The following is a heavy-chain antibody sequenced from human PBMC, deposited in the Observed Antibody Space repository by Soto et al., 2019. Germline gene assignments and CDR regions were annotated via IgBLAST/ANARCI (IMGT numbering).Heavy chain of an antibody. CDR3: ARVAWADSGGIFHP. CDR1: AGSISSGGYS. V-gene: IGHV4-30-2*01. CDR2: MYHSGST. D-gene: IGHD6-19*01. J-gene: IGHJ5*02. Sequence: SETLSLTCAVSAGSISSGGYSWSWILQPPGKGLEWIGYMYHSGSTYYNPSLKSRVTTSIDTSKKQFSLNLYYVTTADTAVYYFARVAWADSGGIFHPWRQGILVTVSS.